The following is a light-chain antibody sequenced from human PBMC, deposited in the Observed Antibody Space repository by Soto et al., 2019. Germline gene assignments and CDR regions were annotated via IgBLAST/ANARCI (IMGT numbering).Light chain of an antibody. CDR2: GAS. CDR1: QDMNTY. J-gene: IGKJ4*01. CDR3: QQLNSYPLT. V-gene: IGKV1-9*01. Sequence: DIQLTQSPSFLSASVVDRVTITCRASQDMNTYIAWYQHTPGKAPKLLIYGASTLQSGVPARFSGSESGAVFTLRISSLQPEDFATYYCQQLNSYPLTFGGGTKVDIK.